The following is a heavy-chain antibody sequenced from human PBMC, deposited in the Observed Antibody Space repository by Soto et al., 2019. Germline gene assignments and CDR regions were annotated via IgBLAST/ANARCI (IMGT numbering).Heavy chain of an antibody. D-gene: IGHD3-3*01. CDR2: ISGSGGST. CDR3: ARDTSRTYYDFWSGYSDAFDI. V-gene: IGHV3-23*01. J-gene: IGHJ3*02. CDR1: GFTFSSYA. Sequence: PGGSLRLSCAASGFTFSSYAMSWVRQAPGKGLEWFSAISGSGGSTYYADSVKGRFTISRDNSKNTLYLQMNSLRAEDTAVYYCARDTSRTYYDFWSGYSDAFDIWGQGTMVTVSS.